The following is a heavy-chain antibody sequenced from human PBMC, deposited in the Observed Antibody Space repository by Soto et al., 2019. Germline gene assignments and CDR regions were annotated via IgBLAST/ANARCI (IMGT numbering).Heavy chain of an antibody. D-gene: IGHD3-3*01. CDR1: GYTLTELS. Sequence: GASVKVSCKVSGYTLTELSMHWVRQAPGKGLEWMGGFDPEDGETIYAQKFQGRVTMTEDTSTDTAYMELSSLRSEDTAVYYCATLGGDFWSGSSSAFAYWGQGTLVTVSS. J-gene: IGHJ4*02. CDR2: FDPEDGET. CDR3: ATLGGDFWSGSSSAFAY. V-gene: IGHV1-24*01.